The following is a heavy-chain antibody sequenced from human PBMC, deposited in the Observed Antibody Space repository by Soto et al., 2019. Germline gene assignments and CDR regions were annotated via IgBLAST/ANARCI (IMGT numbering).Heavy chain of an antibody. J-gene: IGHJ4*02. V-gene: IGHV3-9*01. CDR3: AKDIPISGYCSGGSCYSDDY. CDR2: ISWNSGSI. D-gene: IGHD2-15*01. Sequence: GGSLRLSCAASGFTFDDYALHWVRQAPGKGLEWVSGISWNSGSIGYADSVKGRFTISRDNAKNSLYLQMNSLRAEDTALYYCAKDIPISGYCSGGSCYSDDYWGQGTLVTVSS. CDR1: GFTFDDYA.